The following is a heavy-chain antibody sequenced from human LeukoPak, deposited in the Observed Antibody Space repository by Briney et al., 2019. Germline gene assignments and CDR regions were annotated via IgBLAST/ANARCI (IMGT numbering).Heavy chain of an antibody. J-gene: IGHJ6*02. CDR3: ARDQPSMYGMDV. CDR2: INPSGGST. CDR1: GYTFTSYY. Sequence: GASVKVSCKASGYTFTSYYMHWVRQAPGQGLGWMGIINPSGGSTSYAQKFQGRVTMTRDMSTSTVYMELSSLRSEDTAVYYCARDQPSMYGMDVWGQGTTVTVSS. D-gene: IGHD2/OR15-2a*01. V-gene: IGHV1-46*01.